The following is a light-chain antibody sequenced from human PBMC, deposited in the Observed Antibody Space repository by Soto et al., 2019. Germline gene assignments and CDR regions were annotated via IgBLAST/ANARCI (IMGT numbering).Light chain of an antibody. CDR1: QTISSW. CDR2: EAS. Sequence: DIRMTQSPATLSVSVGDRATITCRASQTISSWLAWYQQKPGKAPKLLIYEASTLKSGVPSRFSGSGSGTEFTLTISSLQPDDFATYYCQHYNSYSEAFGQGTKVDI. CDR3: QHYNSYSEA. J-gene: IGKJ1*01. V-gene: IGKV1-5*03.